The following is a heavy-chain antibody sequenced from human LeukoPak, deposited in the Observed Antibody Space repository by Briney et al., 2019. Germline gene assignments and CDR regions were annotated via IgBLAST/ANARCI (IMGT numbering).Heavy chain of an antibody. V-gene: IGHV3-30*18. D-gene: IGHD6-19*01. J-gene: IGHJ4*02. Sequence: PGRSLGLSCAASGFTFSSYGMHWVRQAPGKGLEWVAVISYDGSNKYYADSVKGRFTISRDNSKNTLYLQMNSLRAEDTAVYYCAKDLERRHLYSSGWWYFDYWGQGTLVTVSS. CDR2: ISYDGSNK. CDR1: GFTFSSYG. CDR3: AKDLERRHLYSSGWWYFDY.